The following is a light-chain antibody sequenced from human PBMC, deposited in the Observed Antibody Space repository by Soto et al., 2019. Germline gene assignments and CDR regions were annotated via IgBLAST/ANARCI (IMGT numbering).Light chain of an antibody. Sequence: EIVLTQSPGTLSLSPGERATLSCRASQSVSSSYLAWYQQKPGQAPRLLIYGSSSRATGIPDRFSGSGSGTDFTLTSSRLEPEDFAVYYCQQYGNSWTFGQGTKVEI. CDR1: QSVSSSY. J-gene: IGKJ1*01. CDR2: GSS. CDR3: QQYGNSWT. V-gene: IGKV3-20*01.